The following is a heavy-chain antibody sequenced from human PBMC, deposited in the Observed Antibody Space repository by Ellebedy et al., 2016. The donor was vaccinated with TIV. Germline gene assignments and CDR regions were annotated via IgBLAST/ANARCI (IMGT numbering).Heavy chain of an antibody. Sequence: GESLKISCAASGFTFSSYSMNWVRQAPGKGLEWVSGVLGGGTSTYYANSVKGRFTISRDNSKNTLFLQMNSLRADETTVYYCAKDRVTDGRWNLDFWGQGTLVTVS. V-gene: IGHV3-23*01. CDR3: AKDRVTDGRWNLDF. CDR1: GFTFSSYS. CDR2: VLGGGTST. J-gene: IGHJ4*02. D-gene: IGHD1-1*01.